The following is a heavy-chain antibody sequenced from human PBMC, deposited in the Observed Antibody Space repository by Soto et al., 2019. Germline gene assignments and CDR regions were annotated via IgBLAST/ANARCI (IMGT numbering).Heavy chain of an antibody. J-gene: IGHJ4*02. Sequence: EVQLLESGGGLVQPGGSLRLSCAASGFTFSSYAMSWVRQAPGKGLEWVSAISGSGGSTYYADSVKGRFTISRDNSKNTRYLQMNSLRAEDTAVYYCAKGGGGYCSSTSCYEDYWGQGTLVTVSS. D-gene: IGHD2-2*01. CDR3: AKGGGGYCSSTSCYEDY. CDR2: ISGSGGST. CDR1: GFTFSSYA. V-gene: IGHV3-23*01.